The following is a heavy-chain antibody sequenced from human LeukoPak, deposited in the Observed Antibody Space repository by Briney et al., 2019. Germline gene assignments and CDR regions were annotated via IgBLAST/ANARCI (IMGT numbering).Heavy chain of an antibody. V-gene: IGHV3-21*04. Sequence: GGSLRLSCAASGFTFSSYSMNWVRQAPGKGLEWVSSISSSSSYIYYADSVKGRFTISRDNAKNSLYLQMNSLRAEDTAVYYCARARPWDSSRSYYFGMDVWGHGTTVTVSS. CDR3: ARARPWDSSRSYYFGMDV. CDR1: GFTFSSYS. J-gene: IGHJ6*02. CDR2: ISSSSSYI. D-gene: IGHD3-22*01.